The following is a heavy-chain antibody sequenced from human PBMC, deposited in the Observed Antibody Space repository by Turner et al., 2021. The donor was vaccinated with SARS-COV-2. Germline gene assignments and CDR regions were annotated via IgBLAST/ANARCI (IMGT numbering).Heavy chain of an antibody. J-gene: IGHJ4*02. CDR1: GFTFSSYG. CDR3: AREGTAMVQNFDY. D-gene: IGHD5-18*01. V-gene: IGHV3-33*01. Sequence: QVQLVESGGGVVQPGRSLRLSCAASGFTFSSYGMHWVRQAPGKGLEWVAVIWYDGSNKYYADSVKGRFTISRDNSKNTLYLQMNSLRAEDTAVYYCAREGTAMVQNFDYWGQGTLVTVSS. CDR2: IWYDGSNK.